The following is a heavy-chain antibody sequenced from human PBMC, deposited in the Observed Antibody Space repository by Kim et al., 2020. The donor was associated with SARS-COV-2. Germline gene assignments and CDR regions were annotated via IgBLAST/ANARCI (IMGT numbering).Heavy chain of an antibody. CDR1: GFTFSSYG. CDR2: ISYDGSNK. Sequence: GGSLRLSCAASGFTFSSYGMHWVRQAPGKGLEWVAVISYDGSNKYYADSVKGRFTISRDNSKNTLYLQMNSLRAEDTAVYYCARPSSGSYTGCFDYWGQGTLVTVSS. J-gene: IGHJ4*02. D-gene: IGHD1-26*01. V-gene: IGHV3-30*03. CDR3: ARPSSGSYTGCFDY.